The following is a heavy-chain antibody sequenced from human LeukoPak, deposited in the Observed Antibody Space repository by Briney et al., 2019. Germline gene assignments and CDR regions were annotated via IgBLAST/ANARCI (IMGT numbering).Heavy chain of an antibody. V-gene: IGHV4-34*01. D-gene: IGHD4-17*01. J-gene: IGHJ4*02. Sequence: SSETLSLTCAVYGGSFSGYYWSWIRQPPGKGLEWIGEINHSGSTNYNPSLKSRVTISVDTSKNQFSLKLSSVTAADTAVYYCASYYGDYLRDWGQGTLVTVSS. CDR3: ASYYGDYLRD. CDR1: GGSFSGYY. CDR2: INHSGST.